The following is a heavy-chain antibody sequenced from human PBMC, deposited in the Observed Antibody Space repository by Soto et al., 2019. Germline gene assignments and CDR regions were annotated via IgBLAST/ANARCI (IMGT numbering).Heavy chain of an antibody. D-gene: IGHD3-22*01. CDR1: GGTFSSYA. CDR2: IIPIFGTA. Sequence: QVQLVQSGAEVKKPGSSVKVSCKASGGTFSSYAISWVRQAPGQGLEWMGGIIPIFGTANYAQKFQGRATITAYESTSTASMELSRLRSEDTAVYYCAREIGYYDSSGLGNYFDYCGHGTLVTFSS. J-gene: IGHJ4*01. CDR3: AREIGYYDSSGLGNYFDY. V-gene: IGHV1-69*01.